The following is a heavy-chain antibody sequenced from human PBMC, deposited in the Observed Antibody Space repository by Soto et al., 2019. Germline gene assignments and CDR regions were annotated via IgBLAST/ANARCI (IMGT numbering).Heavy chain of an antibody. CDR3: ARVRLSIAVNDALDV. V-gene: IGHV3-30*03. CDR2: MTYDGATE. D-gene: IGHD3-3*02. Sequence: PGGSLRLSCAASGFTFSSYAMSWVRQAPGKGLEWVASMTYDGATEYYADPVKGRFTVSRDNSKRTLSLQMNSLRPENTAVYYCARVRLSIAVNDALDVWGQGTTVTVSS. CDR1: GFTFSSYA. J-gene: IGHJ3*01.